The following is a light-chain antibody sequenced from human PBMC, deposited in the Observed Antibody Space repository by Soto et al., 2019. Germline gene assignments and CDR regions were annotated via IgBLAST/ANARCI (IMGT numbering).Light chain of an antibody. Sequence: EIVLTQSPATLSLSPGERATLSCRASQSVSSDLAWYQQKPGQAPRLLIYDASNRATGIPARFSGSGSGTDFTLTISSLEPEDFAVYYCQQRSNRPGITFGQGTRLEIK. V-gene: IGKV3-11*01. CDR2: DAS. CDR3: QQRSNRPGIT. J-gene: IGKJ5*01. CDR1: QSVSSD.